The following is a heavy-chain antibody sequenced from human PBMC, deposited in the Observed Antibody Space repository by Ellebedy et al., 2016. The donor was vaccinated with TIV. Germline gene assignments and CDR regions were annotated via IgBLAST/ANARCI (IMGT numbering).Heavy chain of an antibody. D-gene: IGHD1-26*01. CDR2: INPSGSAT. V-gene: IGHV1-46*01. J-gene: IGHJ4*02. Sequence: ASVKVSCKASGYTVTSYYIHWVRQAPGQGLEWMGIINPSGSATTYAQRFQGRVTMTRDTSTSTLYMELSSLRSEDTAVYYCARVRSGSYYDYWGQGTLVTVSS. CDR1: GYTVTSYY. CDR3: ARVRSGSYYDY.